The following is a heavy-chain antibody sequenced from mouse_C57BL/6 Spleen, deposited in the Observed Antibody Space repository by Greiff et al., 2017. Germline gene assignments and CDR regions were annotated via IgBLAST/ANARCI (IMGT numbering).Heavy chain of an antibody. Sequence: VQLKESEGGLVQPGSSMKLSCTASGFTFSDYYMAWVRQVPEKGLEWVANINYDGSSTYYLDSLKSRFIISRDNAKNILYLQMSSLKSEDTATYYCAREGKGDYYYAMDYWGQGTSVTVSS. CDR3: AREGKGDYYYAMDY. CDR1: GFTFSDYY. J-gene: IGHJ4*01. CDR2: INYDGSST. V-gene: IGHV5-16*01.